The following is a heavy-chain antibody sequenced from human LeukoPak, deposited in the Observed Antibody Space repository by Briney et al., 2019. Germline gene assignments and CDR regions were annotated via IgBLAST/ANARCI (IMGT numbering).Heavy chain of an antibody. CDR2: IYYSGST. V-gene: IGHV4-39*07. CDR3: ARERGYTSSSGPGDFDY. Sequence: SETLSLTCSVSGGSISNPNYYWGWIRQPPGKGLEWIGSIYYSGSTHYNPSLKSRVTISTDTSKNQFSLILSSVAAADTAMYYCARERGYTSSSGPGDFDYWGQGTLVTVSS. CDR1: GGSISNPNYY. D-gene: IGHD6-6*01. J-gene: IGHJ4*02.